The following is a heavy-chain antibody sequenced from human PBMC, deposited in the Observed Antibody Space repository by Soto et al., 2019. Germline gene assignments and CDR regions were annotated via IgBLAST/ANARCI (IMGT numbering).Heavy chain of an antibody. CDR1: GGSVNNDMW. J-gene: IGHJ5*02. CDR2: IHSSGIT. CDR3: AGQWSAGYGAFDP. V-gene: IGHV4-4*02. Sequence: QVQLQESGPGLVKPSGTLSLTCAVSGGSVNNDMWWSWVRQPPGKGLEWIGEIHSSGITNYNPSLKSRASIFVDKFKNQFSVKLTSVTAADTAVYFCAGQWSAGYGAFDPWGQGTLVTVSS. D-gene: IGHD3-9*01.